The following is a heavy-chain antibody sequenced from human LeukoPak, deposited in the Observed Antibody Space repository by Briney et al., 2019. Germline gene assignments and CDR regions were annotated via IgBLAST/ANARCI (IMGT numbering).Heavy chain of an antibody. CDR1: GGSISSSSAY. CDR3: VSPRGFSYGYFDY. V-gene: IGHV4-39*01. D-gene: IGHD5-18*01. Sequence: SETLSLTCTVSGGSISSSSAYWGWIRQPPGKGLEWIGSIYYSKNTYYNPSLKSRVTISADASKNQFSLTLGSVSATDTAVYYCVSPRGFSYGYFDYWGQGTLVTVSS. J-gene: IGHJ4*02. CDR2: IYYSKNT.